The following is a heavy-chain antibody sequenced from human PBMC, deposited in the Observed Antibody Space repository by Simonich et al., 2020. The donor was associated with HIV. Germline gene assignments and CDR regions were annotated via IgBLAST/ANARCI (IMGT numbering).Heavy chain of an antibody. Sequence: QVQLQQWGAGLLKPSETLSLTCAVYGGSFSGYYWSRIRQPPGKGLEWIGEINHSGITNNKSSLNSRATISVDKSKTQFSLKLSSVTAADTAIYYCARRDRELILYFDYWGQGNLVTVSS. CDR3: ARRDRELILYFDY. D-gene: IGHD3-3*01. CDR2: INHSGIT. CDR1: GGSFSGYY. J-gene: IGHJ4*02. V-gene: IGHV4-34*04.